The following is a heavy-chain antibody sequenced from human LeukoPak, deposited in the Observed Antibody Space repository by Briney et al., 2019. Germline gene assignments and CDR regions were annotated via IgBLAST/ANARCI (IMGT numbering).Heavy chain of an antibody. D-gene: IGHD3-22*01. CDR1: GFTVSSNY. J-gene: IGHJ4*02. V-gene: IGHV4-4*02. CDR2: IYHSGST. Sequence: PGGSLRLSCAASGFTVSSNYMSWVRQAPGKGLEWIGEIYHSGSTNYNPSLKSRVTISVDKSKNQFSLKLSSVTAADTAVYYCARVRGMIGRSPDYWGQGTLVTVSS. CDR3: ARVRGMIGRSPDY.